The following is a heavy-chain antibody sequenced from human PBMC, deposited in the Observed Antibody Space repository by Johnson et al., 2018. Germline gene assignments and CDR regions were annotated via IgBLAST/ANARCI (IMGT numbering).Heavy chain of an antibody. V-gene: IGHV5-51*03. J-gene: IGHJ3*02. Sequence: VQLVECGAEVKKPGEPLNISCKGSGYSFTSHWIGWVRQMPGKGLEWMGIIYPGDSATSYSPSFQGQVTLSADKSTGTAYLPWSSLKASDTAMYYCARRYCSGGSCYPGAFHIWGQGTMVTVSS. CDR2: IYPGDSAT. CDR3: ARRYCSGGSCYPGAFHI. D-gene: IGHD2-15*01. CDR1: GYSFTSHW.